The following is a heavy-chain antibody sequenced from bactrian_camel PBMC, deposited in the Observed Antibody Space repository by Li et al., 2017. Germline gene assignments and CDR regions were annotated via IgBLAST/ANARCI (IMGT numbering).Heavy chain of an antibody. Sequence: HVQLVESGGGSVQAGGSLRLSCVASESTDRVCMGWFRQAPGKEREWVAGINADGWAAAYADSVKGRFTISRDNTKKTVYLQMNSLKPEDTAMYFCAATRQLVPVDVFVRQGVDVGSRYTYWGQGTQVTVS. CDR1: ESTDRVC. V-gene: IGHV3S1*01. J-gene: IGHJ4*01. CDR2: INADGWAA. CDR3: AATRQLVPVDVFVRQGVDVGSRYTY. D-gene: IGHD5*01.